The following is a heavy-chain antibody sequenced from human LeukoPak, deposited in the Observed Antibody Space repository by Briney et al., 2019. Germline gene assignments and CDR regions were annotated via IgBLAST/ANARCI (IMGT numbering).Heavy chain of an antibody. CDR2: INPNSGGT. CDR3: ARDRPSEH. J-gene: IGHJ4*02. V-gene: IGHV1-18*01. CDR1: GGTFSSYA. D-gene: IGHD1-14*01. Sequence: GASVKVSCKASGGTFSSYAISWVRQAPGQGLGYMGWINPNSGGTKYAQKLQGRVTMTTDTSTSTAYMELRSLRSDDTAVYYCARDRPSEHWGQGTLVTVSS.